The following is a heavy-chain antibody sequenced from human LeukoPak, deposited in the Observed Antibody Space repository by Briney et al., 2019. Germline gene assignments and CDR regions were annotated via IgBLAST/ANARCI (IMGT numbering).Heavy chain of an antibody. CDR1: GFTFSSYG. V-gene: IGHV3-30*02. CDR2: IRYDGTNK. J-gene: IGHJ4*02. D-gene: IGHD3-10*01. Sequence: GGSLRLSCAASGFTFSSYGMHWVRQAPGKGLEWVALIRYDGTNKYYVDSVKGRFTISRDNTKNSLYLQMNSPRAEDTAVYYCASVLWFGGIFFDYWGQGTLVTVSS. CDR3: ASVLWFGGIFFDY.